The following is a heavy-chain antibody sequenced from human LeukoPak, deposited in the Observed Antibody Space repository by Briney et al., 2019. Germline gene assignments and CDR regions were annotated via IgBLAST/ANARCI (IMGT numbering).Heavy chain of an antibody. D-gene: IGHD3-10*01. J-gene: IGHJ4*02. Sequence: GGPLRLSCAASGFTFSSYWMHWVRQAPGKGLVWVSRISSDGSRTSYADSVKGRFTISRDNAKSTLYLQVNSLRAEDTAVYYCARGRGYYGSGTSTDYWGQGTLLTVSA. V-gene: IGHV3-74*01. CDR3: ARGRGYYGSGTSTDY. CDR1: GFTFSSYW. CDR2: ISSDGSRT.